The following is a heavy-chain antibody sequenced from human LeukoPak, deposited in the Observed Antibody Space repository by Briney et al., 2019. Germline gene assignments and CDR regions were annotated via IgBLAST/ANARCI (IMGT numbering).Heavy chain of an antibody. CDR3: ARVGVGAVRDAFDI. Sequence: PSETLSLTCAVYGGSFSGYYWSWIRQPPGKGLEWIGEINHSGSTNYNPSLKSRVTISVDTSKNQFSLKLSSVTAADTAVYYCARVGVGAVRDAFDIWGQGTTVTVSS. CDR2: INHSGST. J-gene: IGHJ3*02. CDR1: GGSFSGYY. D-gene: IGHD1-26*01. V-gene: IGHV4-34*01.